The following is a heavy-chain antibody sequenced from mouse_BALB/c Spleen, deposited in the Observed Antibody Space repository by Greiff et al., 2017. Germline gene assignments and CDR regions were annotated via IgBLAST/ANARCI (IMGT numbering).Heavy chain of an antibody. V-gene: IGHV5-4*02. CDR1: GFTFSDYY. J-gene: IGHJ2*01. CDR2: ISDGGSYT. D-gene: IGHD2-1*01. CDR3: ARDGNSLVDY. Sequence: EVHLVESGGGLVKPGGSLKLSCAASGFTFSDYYMYWVRQTPEKRLEWVATISDGGSYTYYPDSVKGRFTISRDNAKNNLYLQMSSLKSEDTAMYYCARDGNSLVDYWGQGTTLTVSS.